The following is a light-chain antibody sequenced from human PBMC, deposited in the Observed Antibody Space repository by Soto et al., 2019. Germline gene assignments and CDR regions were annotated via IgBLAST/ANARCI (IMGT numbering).Light chain of an antibody. V-gene: IGKV1-33*01. CDR2: DAS. CDR3: QQYDNLPIT. CDR1: QDISNY. J-gene: IGKJ5*01. Sequence: IQIAQSPSSLSSSLGDRVTLTCQASQDISNYLNWYQQKPGKAPKLLIYDASNLETGVPSRFSGSGSGTDFTFTISSLQPEDIATYYCQQYDNLPITFGQGTRLEIK.